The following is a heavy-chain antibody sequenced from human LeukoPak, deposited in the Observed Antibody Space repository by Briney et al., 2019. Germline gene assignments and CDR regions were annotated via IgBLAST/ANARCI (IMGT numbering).Heavy chain of an antibody. J-gene: IGHJ4*02. V-gene: IGHV3-30*04. CDR2: ISYDGSNK. D-gene: IGHD2-15*01. CDR3: VKRDIVVVDFEF. Sequence: GGSLRLSCAASGFTFSSYAMHWVRQAPGKGLEWVAVISYDGSNKYYADSVKGRFTISRENSNNTLFLQMNSLRTEDTALYYCVKRDIVVVDFEFWGQGVLVTVSS. CDR1: GFTFSSYA.